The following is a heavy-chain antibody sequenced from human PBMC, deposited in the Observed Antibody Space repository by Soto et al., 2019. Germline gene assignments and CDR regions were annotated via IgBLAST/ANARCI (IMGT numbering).Heavy chain of an antibody. Sequence: PSETLSLTCTDSGGSITPYYWSWIRQPPGEGLEWIGYVSYSGKTGYNPSLKSRVSMSIDTSKNEFSLKLTSLTAADAATYYCARQQYTVVTAFDVWGQGTTVTVSS. CDR2: VSYSGKT. V-gene: IGHV4-59*01. CDR1: GGSITPYY. J-gene: IGHJ3*01. CDR3: ARQQYTVVTAFDV. D-gene: IGHD2-15*01.